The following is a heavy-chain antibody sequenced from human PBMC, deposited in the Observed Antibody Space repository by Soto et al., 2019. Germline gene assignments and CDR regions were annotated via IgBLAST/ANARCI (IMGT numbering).Heavy chain of an antibody. CDR1: GFTLSMYS. Sequence: VGSLRLSCEVSGFTLSMYSMTWVRQAPGKGLEWVAKIPQEGSDGHYVDSVKGRFTISRDNAKNSVYQQMDSLRAEDTAVYYCARDQLILPAHDFFYGSDVWGQGAKVTVSS. CDR3: ARDQLILPAHDFFYGSDV. V-gene: IGHV3-7*03. J-gene: IGHJ6*02. D-gene: IGHD2-21*02. CDR2: IPQEGSDG.